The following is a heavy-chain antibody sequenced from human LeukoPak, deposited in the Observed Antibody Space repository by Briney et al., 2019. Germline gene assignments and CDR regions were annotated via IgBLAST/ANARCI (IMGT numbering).Heavy chain of an antibody. V-gene: IGHV4-39*01. CDR3: ARQHSSGWYRYDY. J-gene: IGHJ4*02. CDR2: IYYSGST. CDR1: GGSISSSSYY. Sequence: SETLSLTCTVSGGSISSSSYYWGWIRQPSGKGLEWIGSIYYSGSTYYNPSLKSRVTISVDTSKNQFSLKLSSVTAADTAVYYCARQHSSGWYRYDYWGQGTLVTVSS. D-gene: IGHD6-19*01.